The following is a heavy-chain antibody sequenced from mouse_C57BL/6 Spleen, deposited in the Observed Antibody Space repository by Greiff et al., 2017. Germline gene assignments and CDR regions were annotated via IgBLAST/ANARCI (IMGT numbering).Heavy chain of an antibody. CDR1: GFTFSSYA. Sequence: EVNLVESGEGLVKPGGSLKLSCAASGFTFSSYAMSWVRQTPEKRLEWVAYISSGGDYIYYADTVKGRFTISRDNARNTLYLQMSSLKSEDTAMYYCTRDGLLHAMDYWGQGTSVTVSS. CDR3: TRDGLLHAMDY. V-gene: IGHV5-9-1*02. J-gene: IGHJ4*01. CDR2: ISSGGDYI. D-gene: IGHD2-3*01.